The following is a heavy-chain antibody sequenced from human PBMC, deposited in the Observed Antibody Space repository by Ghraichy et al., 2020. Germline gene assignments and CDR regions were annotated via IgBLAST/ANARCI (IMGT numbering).Heavy chain of an antibody. CDR3: ARDPSPVAGIGL. CDR2: INHSGST. D-gene: IGHD6-19*01. V-gene: IGHV4-34*01. CDR1: GGSFSGYY. J-gene: IGHJ5*02. Sequence: SQTLSLTCAVYGGSFSGYYWSWIRQPPGKGLEWIGEINHSGSTNYNPSLKSRVTISVDTSKNQFSLKLSSVTAADTAVYYCARDPSPVAGIGLWGQGTLVTVSS.